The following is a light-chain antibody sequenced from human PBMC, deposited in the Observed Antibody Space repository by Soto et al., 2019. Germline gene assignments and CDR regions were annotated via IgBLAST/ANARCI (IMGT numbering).Light chain of an antibody. CDR1: QRITSY. J-gene: IGKJ1*01. CDR2: DAT. CDR3: QQFAASPRT. V-gene: IGKV3-11*01. Sequence: EVVFTQSPPALSLSPGEKATFSCRASQRITSYLAWYQQKPGQAPRLLIYDATNRVAGVPARFSGSRSGTDFTLTITSLQSEDFAVYYCQQFAASPRTFGQGTKVDIK.